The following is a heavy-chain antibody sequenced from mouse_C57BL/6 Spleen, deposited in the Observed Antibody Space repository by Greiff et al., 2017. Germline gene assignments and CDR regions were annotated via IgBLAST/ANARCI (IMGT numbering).Heavy chain of an antibody. D-gene: IGHD1-1*01. V-gene: IGHV6-3*01. J-gene: IGHJ2*01. CDR2: IRLKTDNYAT. CDR3: TTVVATDY. CDR1: GFTFSNYW. Sequence: DVQLVESGGGLVQPGGSMKLSCVASGFTFSNYWMNWVRQSPEKGLEWVAQIRLKTDNYATHYAASVKGRFTISRDDSKSSVYLQMNNLRAEDSGIYYCTTVVATDYWGQGTTLTVSS.